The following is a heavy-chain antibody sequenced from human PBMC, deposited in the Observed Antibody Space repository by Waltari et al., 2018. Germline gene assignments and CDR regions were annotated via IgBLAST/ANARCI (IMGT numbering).Heavy chain of an antibody. CDR3: ARGKAFDP. CDR1: GFSFDEYS. Sequence: VRLVESGGGRVEPGESLRLSCVGSGFSFDEYSMNWVRQAPGKGLEWVSSLNNGGDYKGYADSVEGRFTISRDNDKNTLYLQMYDLRVDDTAIYYCARGKAFDPWGQGTRVNVSS. CDR2: LNNGGDYK. V-gene: IGHV3-21*06. J-gene: IGHJ5*02.